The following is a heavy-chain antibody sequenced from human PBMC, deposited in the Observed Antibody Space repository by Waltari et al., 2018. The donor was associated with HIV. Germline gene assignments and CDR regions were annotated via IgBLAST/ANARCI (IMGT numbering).Heavy chain of an antibody. D-gene: IGHD6-13*01. J-gene: IGHJ5*02. CDR1: GGSCSSGRYY. V-gene: IGHV4-61*01. CDR2: IYYSGST. CDR3: ARASIAAAGTTRFDP. Sequence: QVQLQESGPGLLKPSETLSLTCTVSGGSCSSGRYYRSCIRRPPGKGLEWIGYIYYSGSTNYNPSLKSRVTISVDTSKNQFSLKLSSVTAADTAVYYCARASIAAAGTTRFDPWGQGTLVTVSS.